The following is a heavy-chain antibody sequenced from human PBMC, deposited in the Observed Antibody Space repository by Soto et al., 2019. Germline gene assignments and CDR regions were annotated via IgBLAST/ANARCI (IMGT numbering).Heavy chain of an antibody. CDR2: ISDDSSYI. D-gene: IGHD3-3*01. V-gene: IGHV3-21*01. Sequence: PGGSLRLSCAASGFIFTNYWMTWVRQAPGKGLEWLSSISDDSSYIDYADSLRGRFTISRDNAKNSLDLQMNSLRADDTAIYYCARALDFWSGYLSDWGQGTLVTVSS. CDR1: GFIFTNYW. J-gene: IGHJ4*02. CDR3: ARALDFWSGYLSD.